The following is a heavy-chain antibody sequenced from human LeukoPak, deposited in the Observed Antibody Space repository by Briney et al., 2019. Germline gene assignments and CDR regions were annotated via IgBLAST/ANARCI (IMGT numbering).Heavy chain of an antibody. D-gene: IGHD2-2*02. Sequence: SETLSLTCTVSGGSISSYYWSWIRQPPGKGLEWIGYIYTSGSTNYNPSLKSRVTISVDTSKNHFSLKLSSVTAADTAVYYCARLVVVVPAAIGGWFDPWGQGTLVTVSS. J-gene: IGHJ5*02. CDR1: GGSISSYY. CDR2: IYTSGST. V-gene: IGHV4-4*09. CDR3: ARLVVVVPAAIGGWFDP.